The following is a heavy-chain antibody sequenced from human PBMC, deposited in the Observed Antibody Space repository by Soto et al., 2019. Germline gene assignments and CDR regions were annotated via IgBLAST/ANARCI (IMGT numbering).Heavy chain of an antibody. Sequence: QVQLVQSGAEVKKPGSSVKVSCKASGGTFSSYAISWVRQAPGQGLEWMGGIIPIFGTANYAQKFQGRVTITADESTSTAYMELSSLRSEDTAVYYCARDHSIAAAGTSLAFDIWGQGTMVTVSS. D-gene: IGHD6-13*01. CDR3: ARDHSIAAAGTSLAFDI. V-gene: IGHV1-69*01. J-gene: IGHJ3*02. CDR2: IIPIFGTA. CDR1: GGTFSSYA.